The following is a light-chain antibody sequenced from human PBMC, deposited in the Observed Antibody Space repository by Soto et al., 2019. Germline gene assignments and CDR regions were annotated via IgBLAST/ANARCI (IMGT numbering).Light chain of an antibody. CDR1: SSNIGAGYD. CDR2: ADN. J-gene: IGLJ2*01. V-gene: IGLV1-40*01. CDR3: QSYDTSLSGVI. Sequence: QSVLTQTPSVSGAPGQKITMSCTGSSSNIGAGYDVHWYQQLPGAAPRLLISADNNRPSGVPDRFSASNSGTSASLAITGLQGEDEAVYYCQSYDTSLSGVIFGAGTKLTVL.